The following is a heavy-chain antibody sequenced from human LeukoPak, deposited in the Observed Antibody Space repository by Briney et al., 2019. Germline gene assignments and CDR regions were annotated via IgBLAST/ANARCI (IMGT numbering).Heavy chain of an antibody. CDR2: INNDGSRT. CDR1: GFTFSSYW. CDR3: AKLRGPATYYFDY. D-gene: IGHD5-24*01. J-gene: IGHJ4*02. V-gene: IGHV3-74*03. Sequence: QSGGSLRLSRAASGFTFSSYWMHWVRQAPGKGLMWVSRINNDGSRTTYADSVKGRFTIPRNNSKNTLFLQMNSLRAEDTAVYYCAKLRGPATYYFDYWGQGTLVTVSS.